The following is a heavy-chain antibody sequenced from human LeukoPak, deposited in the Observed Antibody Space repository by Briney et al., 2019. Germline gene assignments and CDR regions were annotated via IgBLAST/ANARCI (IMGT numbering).Heavy chain of an antibody. CDR3: AKGIGGFDWYFDL. CDR2: ISGSGGST. CDR1: GFTFSSYA. D-gene: IGHD2-15*01. V-gene: IGHV3-23*01. J-gene: IGHJ2*01. Sequence: GGSLRLSCAASGFTFSSYAMSWVRQAPGKGLEWVSAISGSGGSTYYADSVKGRFTISRDSSKNTLYLQMNSLRAEDTAVYYCAKGIGGFDWYFDLWGRGTLVTVSS.